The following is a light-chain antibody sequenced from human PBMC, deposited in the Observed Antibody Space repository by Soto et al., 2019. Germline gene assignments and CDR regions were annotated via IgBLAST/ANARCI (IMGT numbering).Light chain of an antibody. CDR1: SSDVGSHKL. V-gene: IGLV2-23*01. Sequence: QSVLTQPASVSGSPGQSITISCTGTSSDVGSHKLVSWYQKYPGKAPKLMIYEGSKRPSGISNRFSGSKSGNTASLTISGLQAEDEADYYCCSFAPSSTSVVFGGGTKVTVL. CDR2: EGS. J-gene: IGLJ2*01. CDR3: CSFAPSSTSVV.